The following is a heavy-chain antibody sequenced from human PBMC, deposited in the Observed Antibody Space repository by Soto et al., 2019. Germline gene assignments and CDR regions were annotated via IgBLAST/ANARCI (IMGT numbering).Heavy chain of an antibody. D-gene: IGHD2-2*01. CDR2: MDWDDDK. J-gene: IGHJ6*02. V-gene: IGHV2-70*01. Sequence: SGPTLVYPTQTLTLTCTFSGFSLSTSGMCVSWIRQPPGQALEWLALMDWDDDKYYSTSLKTRLNISKDTSKNQVVLTMTNMDPVDTATYYCARLVVVPAANYYYYGMDVWGQGTTVTVSS. CDR3: ARLVVVPAANYYYYGMDV. CDR1: GFSLSTSGMC.